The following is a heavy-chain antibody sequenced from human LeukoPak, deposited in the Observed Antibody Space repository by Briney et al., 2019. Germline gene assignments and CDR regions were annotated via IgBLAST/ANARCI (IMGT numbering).Heavy chain of an antibody. CDR2: ISSNGGRT. V-gene: IGHV3-64*01. CDR3: ARDPGMEYQSLGTRYFDY. J-gene: IGHJ4*02. D-gene: IGHD2/OR15-2a*01. Sequence: GGSLRFFCAASGFTFSSYAMHWVRQAPGKGPEYVSTISSNGGRTYYVNSVKGRFTIARDNSKNTLYLQMGSLRDEDMAVYYCARDPGMEYQSLGTRYFDYWGQGTLV. CDR1: GFTFSSYA.